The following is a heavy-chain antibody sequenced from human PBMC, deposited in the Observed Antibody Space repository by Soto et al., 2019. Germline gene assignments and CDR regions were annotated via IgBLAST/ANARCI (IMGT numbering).Heavy chain of an antibody. J-gene: IGHJ6*02. CDR1: GFTFSYYY. CDR2: ISSSGSII. V-gene: IGHV3-11*01. CDR3: ARQKAWTGEWLSLYAPGMDV. Sequence: QVQLVESGGGLVKPGGSLRLSCAASGFTFSYYYMSWIRQAPGKGLEWVSYISSSGSIIYYADSLKGRFTISRDNAKNSVYLQMNSLRAEDTAVYYCARQKAWTGEWLSLYAPGMDVWGQGTTVTVSS. D-gene: IGHD3-3*01.